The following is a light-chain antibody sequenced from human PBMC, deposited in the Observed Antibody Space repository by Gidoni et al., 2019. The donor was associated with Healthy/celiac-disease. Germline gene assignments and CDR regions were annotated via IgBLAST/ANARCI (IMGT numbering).Light chain of an antibody. CDR1: QSVLYSSNNKNY. CDR2: WAS. CDR3: QQYYSTPYT. Sequence: DIVMTQSSDSLAASLGEWATINCKSSQSVLYSSNNKNYLAWYQQKPGQPPKLLIYWASTLESGVPDRFSGSGSGTDFTLTISSLQAEDVAVYYCQQYYSTPYTFGQGTKLEIK. J-gene: IGKJ2*01. V-gene: IGKV4-1*01.